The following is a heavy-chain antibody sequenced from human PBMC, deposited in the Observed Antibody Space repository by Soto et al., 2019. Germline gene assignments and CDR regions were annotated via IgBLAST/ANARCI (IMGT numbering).Heavy chain of an antibody. CDR1: RDTFTTYT. V-gene: IGHV1-69*02. CDR2: IVPILDIT. D-gene: IGHD5-12*01. J-gene: IGHJ4*02. CDR3: ARGVDTYFDY. Sequence: QVQLVQSGAEVKKPGSSVKVSCKASRDTFTTYTIAWVRQAPGQGLEWVGRIVPILDITNYAQTFQGRVTITADKSTNTAYMELGGLRSEDTAVYYCARGVDTYFDYWGQGTLVTVSS.